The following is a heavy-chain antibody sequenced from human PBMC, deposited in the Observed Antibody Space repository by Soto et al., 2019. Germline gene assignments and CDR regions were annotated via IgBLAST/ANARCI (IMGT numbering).Heavy chain of an antibody. CDR1: GFTFSSYG. CDR2: ISYDGSNK. D-gene: IGHD6-19*01. Sequence: QVQLVESGGGVVQRGRSLRLSCAASGFTFSSYGMHWVRQAPGKGLEWVAVISYDGSNKYYADSVKGRFTISRDNSKNTLYLQMNSLRAEDTAVYYCAKDTEWLAFDYWGQGTLVTVSS. V-gene: IGHV3-30*18. J-gene: IGHJ4*02. CDR3: AKDTEWLAFDY.